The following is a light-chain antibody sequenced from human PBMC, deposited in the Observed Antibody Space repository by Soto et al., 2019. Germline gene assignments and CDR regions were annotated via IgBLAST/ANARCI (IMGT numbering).Light chain of an antibody. J-gene: IGLJ2*01. V-gene: IGLV1-40*01. CDR2: GNS. Sequence: QSVLPQPPSVSGAPGQRVTISCTGSSSNIGAGYDVHWYQQLPGTAPKLLIYGNSNRPSGVPDRFSGSKSVTSASLAITGLQAEDEADYYCQSYDSSLSVVFGGGTKLTVL. CDR3: QSYDSSLSVV. CDR1: SSNIGAGYD.